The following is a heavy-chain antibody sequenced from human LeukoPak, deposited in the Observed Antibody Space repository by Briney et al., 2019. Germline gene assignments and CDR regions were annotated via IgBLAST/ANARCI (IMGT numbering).Heavy chain of an antibody. V-gene: IGHV3-23*01. Sequence: PGGSLRLSCAASGFTFSSDAMSWVRQAPGKGLEWVSAIRGSGGSTYYADSVKGRFTISRDNSKNTLYLQMNSLRAEDTAVYYCATNRFGELLYWGQGTLVTVSS. CDR1: GFTFSSDA. J-gene: IGHJ4*02. CDR2: IRGSGGST. D-gene: IGHD3-10*01. CDR3: ATNRFGELLY.